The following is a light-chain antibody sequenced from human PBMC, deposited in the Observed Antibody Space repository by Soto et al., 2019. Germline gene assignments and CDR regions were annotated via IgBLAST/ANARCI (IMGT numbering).Light chain of an antibody. Sequence: QSALTQPPSASGSPGQSVTISCTGTSSDVGGYNYVSWYQQHPGKAPKLMIYEVSKRPSGVPDRFSGSKSVNTASLTVSALQAEDEADYYCSSYAGSNNPLFGGGTKLTVL. V-gene: IGLV2-8*01. CDR3: SSYAGSNNPL. J-gene: IGLJ2*01. CDR1: SSDVGGYNY. CDR2: EVS.